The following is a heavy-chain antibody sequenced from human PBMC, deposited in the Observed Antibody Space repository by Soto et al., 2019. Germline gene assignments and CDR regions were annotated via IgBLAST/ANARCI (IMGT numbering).Heavy chain of an antibody. CDR3: ARQGGNAIPYYFDS. J-gene: IGHJ4*02. CDR1: GYSFTNYW. D-gene: IGHD1-1*01. CDR2: IYPEDSET. V-gene: IGHV5-51*01. Sequence: GESLKISCKGSGYSFTNYWIGWVRQMPGKDLEWIGIIYPEDSETRYSPSFQGLVTISVDKSISTAYLHWSSLKASDTAVYYCARQGGNAIPYYFDSWGQGTLVTVS.